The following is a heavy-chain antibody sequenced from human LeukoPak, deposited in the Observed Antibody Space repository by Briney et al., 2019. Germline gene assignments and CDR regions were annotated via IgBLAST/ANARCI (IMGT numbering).Heavy chain of an antibody. CDR2: LSGSGGTT. V-gene: IGHV3-23*01. CDR3: AKSLGLYGSGAFYNPYYYYMDV. CDR1: GFTFNNFA. J-gene: IGHJ6*03. Sequence: GGSLRLSCAASGFTFNNFAMGWVRQAPGKGLEWVSALSGSGGTTYFADSMKGRFTISRDNAKNTLYLQMNSLRVEDTAIYYCAKSLGLYGSGAFYNPYYYYMDVWGKGTTVTVS. D-gene: IGHD3-10*01.